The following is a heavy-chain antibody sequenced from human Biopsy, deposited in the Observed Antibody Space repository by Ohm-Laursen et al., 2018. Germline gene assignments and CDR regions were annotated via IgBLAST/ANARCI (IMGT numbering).Heavy chain of an antibody. CDR3: ARPNLREWELHNAFDI. D-gene: IGHD1-26*01. J-gene: IGHJ3*02. V-gene: IGHV3-74*01. CDR2: INRDGSST. Sequence: SLRLSCAASGFIFDDYAMHWVRQAPGKGLVWVSRINRDGSSTTYADSVKGRFTISRDNSKNTLYLQMNSLRAEDTAVYYCARPNLREWELHNAFDIWSQGTMVTVSS. CDR1: GFIFDDYA.